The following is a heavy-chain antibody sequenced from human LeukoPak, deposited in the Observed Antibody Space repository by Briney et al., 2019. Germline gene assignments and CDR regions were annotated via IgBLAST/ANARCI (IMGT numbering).Heavy chain of an antibody. J-gene: IGHJ6*03. Sequence: SETLSLTCTVSGGSISSYYWSWIRQPPGKGLEWFGYIYYSGSTNYNPSLKSRVTISVDTSKNQFSLKLSSVTAADTAVYYCARGPGFTTVVSKYYYYMDVWGKRTTVTVSS. CDR2: IYYSGST. D-gene: IGHD4-23*01. CDR3: ARGPGFTTVVSKYYYYMDV. V-gene: IGHV4-59*01. CDR1: GGSISSYY.